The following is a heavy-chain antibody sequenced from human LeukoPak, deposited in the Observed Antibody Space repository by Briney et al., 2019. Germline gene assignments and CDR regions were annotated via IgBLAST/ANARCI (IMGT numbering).Heavy chain of an antibody. J-gene: IGHJ5*02. Sequence: PSETLSLTCTVSGGSISSSSYYWGWIRQPPGKGLEWIGSIYYSGSTYYNPSLKSRVTISVDTSKSQFSLKLSSVTAADTAVYYCARAPPNTVTTIRVGGDWFDPWGQGTLVTVSS. CDR1: GGSISSSSYY. CDR3: ARAPPNTVTTIRVGGDWFDP. CDR2: IYYSGST. D-gene: IGHD4-17*01. V-gene: IGHV4-39*07.